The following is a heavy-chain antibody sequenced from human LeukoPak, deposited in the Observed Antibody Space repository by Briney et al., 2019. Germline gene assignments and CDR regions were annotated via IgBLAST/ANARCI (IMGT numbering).Heavy chain of an antibody. V-gene: IGHV1-69*05. J-gene: IGHJ4*02. CDR2: IIPIFGTA. CDR3: ALTLGVGGFFDY. CDR1: GGTFSSYA. D-gene: IGHD3-10*01. Sequence: SVKVSCKAPGGTFSSYAISWVRQAPGQGLEWMGGIIPIFGTANYAQKFQGRVTITTDESTSTAYMELSSLRSEDTAVYYCALTLGVGGFFDYWGQGTLVTVSS.